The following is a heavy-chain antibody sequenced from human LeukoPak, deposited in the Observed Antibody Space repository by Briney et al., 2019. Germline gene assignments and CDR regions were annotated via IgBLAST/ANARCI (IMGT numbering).Heavy chain of an antibody. CDR1: GFTFSSYS. V-gene: IGHV3-21*01. CDR2: ISSSSSYI. D-gene: IGHD2-15*01. Sequence: KTGGSLRLSCAASGFTFSSYSMNWVRQAPGKGLEWVSSISSSSSYIYYADSVKGRFTISRDNAKNSLYLQMNSLRAEDTAVYYCARDPALFYCSGGSCYSGFDYWGQGTLVTVSS. J-gene: IGHJ4*02. CDR3: ARDPALFYCSGGSCYSGFDY.